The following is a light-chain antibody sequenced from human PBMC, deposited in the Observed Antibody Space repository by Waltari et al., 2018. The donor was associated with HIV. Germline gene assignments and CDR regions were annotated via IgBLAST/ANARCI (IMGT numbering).Light chain of an antibody. V-gene: IGKV4-1*01. J-gene: IGKJ2*01. CDR3: QQYYNTPYT. CDR1: QSVLYSSSNKNS. CDR2: WAS. Sequence: DIVMTQSPDSLTVSLGERATINCKSSQSVLYSSSNKNSLAWYQQKPGQPPKLLIYWASTLEPGVPDRFSCSGSWTVFTLTISSLQAEDVAVYYCQQYYNTPYTFGQGTKLEIK.